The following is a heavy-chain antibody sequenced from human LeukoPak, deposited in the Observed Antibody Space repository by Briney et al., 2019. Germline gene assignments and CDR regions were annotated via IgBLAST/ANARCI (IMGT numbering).Heavy chain of an antibody. CDR3: ARGGPGRPIDY. D-gene: IGHD1-26*01. CDR1: GFTVSSNY. CDR2: IYSGGST. V-gene: IGHV3-66*01. J-gene: IGHJ4*02. Sequence: GGSLRLSCAASGFTVSSNYMSWVRQAPGKGLEWVSVIYSGGSTYSADSVKGRFTISRDNSKNTLFLQMNSLRAEDTAVYYCARGGPGRPIDYWGQGTLVTVSS.